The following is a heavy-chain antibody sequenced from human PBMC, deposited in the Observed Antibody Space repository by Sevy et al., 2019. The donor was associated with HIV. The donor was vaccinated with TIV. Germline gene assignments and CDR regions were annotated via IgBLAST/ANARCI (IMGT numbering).Heavy chain of an antibody. J-gene: IGHJ4*02. Sequence: GGSLRLSCKASGFTFSSFWMQWVRQAPGKGLEWVANIRQDGNEIYYGDSVKGRFTISRDNPKNALYLQMDGLRAEDTGRIYCARRYFDLWGQGTLVTVSS. V-gene: IGHV3-7*01. CDR2: IRQDGNEI. CDR1: GFTFSSFW. CDR3: ARRYFDL.